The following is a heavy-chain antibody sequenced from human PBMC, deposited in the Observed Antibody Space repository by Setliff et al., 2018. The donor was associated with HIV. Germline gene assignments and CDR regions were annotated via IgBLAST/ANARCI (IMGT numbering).Heavy chain of an antibody. CDR3: ASRVYYYDSSGYLREEGFDP. V-gene: IGHV4-39*01. Sequence: SETLSLTCTVSGGSISNSRYSWSWIRQPPGKGLEWIGSIYYSGSTYYNPSLKSRVTISVDTSKNQFSLKLSSVTAADAAVCYCASRVYYYDSSGYLREEGFDPWGQGTLVTVSS. CDR2: IYYSGST. CDR1: GGSISNSRYS. D-gene: IGHD3-22*01. J-gene: IGHJ5*02.